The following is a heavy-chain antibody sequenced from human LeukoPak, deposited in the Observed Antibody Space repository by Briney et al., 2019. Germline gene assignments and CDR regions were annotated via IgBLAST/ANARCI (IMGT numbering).Heavy chain of an antibody. CDR2: IYYTGST. D-gene: IGHD2-15*01. CDR3: ARVVRAGSGHNYYFDD. Sequence: PSETLSLTCTVSGGSISRIIYYWGWIRQPPGKGLEWIGSIYYTGSTYYTPSLRSRVTISVDTSKNQFSLKLSAATAADTAVYYCARVVRAGSGHNYYFDDWGQGTLVTVSS. J-gene: IGHJ4*02. V-gene: IGHV4-39*01. CDR1: GGSISRIIYY.